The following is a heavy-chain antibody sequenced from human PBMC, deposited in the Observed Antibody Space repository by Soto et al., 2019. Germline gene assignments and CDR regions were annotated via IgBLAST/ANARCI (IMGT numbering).Heavy chain of an antibody. CDR2: ISGSGGNT. V-gene: IGHV3-23*01. CDR3: AKSRVAGICSFDI. D-gene: IGHD6-19*01. Sequence: EVQLLESGGGLVQPGGSLRLSCAASGFTFSSSAMSWVRPAPGKGLEWGSAISGSGGNTYSADSVKGRFTLSRDNSKNTLYLQMNSLRTEDTAVYYCAKSRVAGICSFDIWGQGTMVTVSS. J-gene: IGHJ3*02. CDR1: GFTFSSSA.